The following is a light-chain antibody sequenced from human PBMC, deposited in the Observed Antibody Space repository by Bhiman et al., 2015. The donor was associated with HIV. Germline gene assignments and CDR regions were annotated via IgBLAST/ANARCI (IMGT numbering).Light chain of an antibody. CDR3: CSYAGSYTWV. V-gene: IGLV2-14*01. CDR1: SSDVGDYNY. J-gene: IGLJ3*02. Sequence: QSALTQPASVSGSPGQSITISCTGTSSDVGDYNYVSWYQQHPGKAPKVMIYDVSKRPSGVSNRFSGSKSGNTASLTISGLQAEDEADYYCCSYAGSYTWVFGGGTKLTVL. CDR2: DVS.